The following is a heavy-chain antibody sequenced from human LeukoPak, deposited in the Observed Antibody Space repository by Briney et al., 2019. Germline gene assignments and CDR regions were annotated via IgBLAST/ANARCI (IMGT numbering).Heavy chain of an antibody. CDR2: INPSGGST. D-gene: IGHD6-13*01. CDR1: GYTFTSYY. CDR3: ARDRGYSSSWYVFDY. J-gene: IGHJ4*02. V-gene: IGHV1-46*01. Sequence: GASVKVSCKASGYTFTSYYMDWVRQAPGQGLEWMGIINPSGGSTSYAEKFQGRVTMTRDTSTSTVYMELSSLRSEDTAVHYCARDRGYSSSWYVFDYWGQGSLVTVSS.